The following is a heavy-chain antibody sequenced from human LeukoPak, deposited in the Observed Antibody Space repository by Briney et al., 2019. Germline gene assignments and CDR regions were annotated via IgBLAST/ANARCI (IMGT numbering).Heavy chain of an antibody. J-gene: IGHJ4*02. V-gene: IGHV3-11*01. CDR2: ISGSESTI. CDR3: ARYGYGYGLPFDY. Sequence: PGGSLRLSCAASGFTFSDYYMSWIRQAPGKGLEWVSYISGSESTIHYADPVKGRFTISRDNAKNSLYLQMNSLRAEDTAVYYCARYGYGYGLPFDYWGQGTLVTASS. CDR1: GFTFSDYY. D-gene: IGHD5-18*01.